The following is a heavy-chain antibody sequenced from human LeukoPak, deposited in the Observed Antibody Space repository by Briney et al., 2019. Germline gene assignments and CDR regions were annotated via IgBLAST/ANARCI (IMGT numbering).Heavy chain of an antibody. Sequence: GGSLRLSCAASGFTVSGNYMSWVRQAPGKGLEWVSVIYSGGSTYYADSVKGRFTISRDNSKNTLCLQMNSLRAEDTAVYYCARDGRIFGVGPYYYYGMDVWGQGTTVTVSS. CDR1: GFTVSGNY. CDR3: ARDGRIFGVGPYYYYGMDV. J-gene: IGHJ6*02. V-gene: IGHV3-66*01. CDR2: IYSGGST. D-gene: IGHD3-3*01.